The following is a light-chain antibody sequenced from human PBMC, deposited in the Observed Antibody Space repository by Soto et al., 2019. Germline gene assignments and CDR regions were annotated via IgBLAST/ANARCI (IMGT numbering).Light chain of an antibody. CDR3: QSYDSSLSGSYV. Sequence: QSVLTQPPSASGTPGQRVTISCSGSNSNIDSNTVNWYQQLPGTAPKVLIYGNSNRPSGVPDRFSGSKSGTSAALAITGLQAEDEADYYCQSYDSSLSGSYVFGTGTKVTVL. CDR1: NSNIDSNT. J-gene: IGLJ1*01. CDR2: GNS. V-gene: IGLV1-40*01.